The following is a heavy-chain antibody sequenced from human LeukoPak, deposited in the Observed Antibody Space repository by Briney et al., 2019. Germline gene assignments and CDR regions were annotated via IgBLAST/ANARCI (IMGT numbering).Heavy chain of an antibody. CDR2: IYHSGST. D-gene: IGHD1-1*01. Sequence: SETLSLTCAVPGYSISSGYYWGWIRQPPGKGLEWIGSIYHSGSTYYNPSLKSRVTISVDTSKNQFSLKLSSVTAADTAVYYCARLSGGTTTAHFDYWGQGTLVTVSS. V-gene: IGHV4-38-2*01. CDR1: GYSISSGYY. J-gene: IGHJ4*02. CDR3: ARLSGGTTTAHFDY.